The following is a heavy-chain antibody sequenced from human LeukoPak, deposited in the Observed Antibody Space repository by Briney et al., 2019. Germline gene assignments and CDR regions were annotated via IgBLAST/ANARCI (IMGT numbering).Heavy chain of an antibody. Sequence: ASVKVSCKVSGYTLTELSMHWVRRAPGKGLEWMGGFDPEDGETIYAQKFQGRVTMTEDTSTDTAYMELSSLRSEDTAVYYCATGSYSGSYSYYYGMDVWGQGTTVTVSS. CDR1: GYTLTELS. CDR2: FDPEDGET. V-gene: IGHV1-24*01. CDR3: ATGSYSGSYSYYYGMDV. D-gene: IGHD1-26*01. J-gene: IGHJ6*02.